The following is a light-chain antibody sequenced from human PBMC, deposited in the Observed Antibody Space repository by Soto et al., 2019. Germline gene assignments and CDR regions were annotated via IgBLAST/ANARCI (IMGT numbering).Light chain of an antibody. Sequence: QSVLTQPRSESGSPGQSVTLSWTGTSFDVGANSYVFWQQLHPGKAPQVLTYEVSKRPSGFPDRFSSSKSCNTASLTVSGLQAEDEADYYCSAYAGSTYLYVCGSGTNATVL. CDR3: SAYAGSTYLYV. CDR2: EVS. V-gene: IGLV2-8*01. CDR1: SFDVGANSY. J-gene: IGLJ1*01.